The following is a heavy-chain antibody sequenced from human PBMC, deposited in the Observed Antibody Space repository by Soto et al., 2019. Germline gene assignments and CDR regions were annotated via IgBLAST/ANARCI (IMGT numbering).Heavy chain of an antibody. CDR3: ARPDIRPTDAFDI. CDR1: GYSFTSYW. Sequence: GESLKISCKGSGYSFTSYWIGWVRQMPGKGLEWMGIIYPGDSDTRYRPSFQGQVTISADKSISTAYLQWSSLKASDTAMYYCARPDIRPTDAFDIWGQGTMVTVSS. J-gene: IGHJ3*02. V-gene: IGHV5-51*01. CDR2: IYPGDSDT. D-gene: IGHD5-12*01.